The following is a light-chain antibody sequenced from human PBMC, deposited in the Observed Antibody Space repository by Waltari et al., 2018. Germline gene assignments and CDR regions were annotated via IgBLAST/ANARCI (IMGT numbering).Light chain of an antibody. V-gene: IGLV6-57*01. Sequence: NFMLTQPHSVSESPGKTVTISCTRSSGSIASNHVQWYQQRPGSSPTTGIYEDNQSPPGVPDRFSGSIDSSSNSASLAISGLKTEDEADYYCQSYDSSHHVVFGGGTKLTVL. CDR1: SGSIASNH. J-gene: IGLJ2*01. CDR2: EDN. CDR3: QSYDSSHHVV.